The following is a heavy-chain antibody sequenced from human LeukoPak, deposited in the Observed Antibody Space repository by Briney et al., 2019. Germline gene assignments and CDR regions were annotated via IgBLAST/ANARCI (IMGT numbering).Heavy chain of an antibody. V-gene: IGHV3-21*01. J-gene: IGHJ4*02. CDR3: ARDCSGTSCYGAKDY. D-gene: IGHD2-2*01. Sequence: GGSLRLSCAASGFTFSSYSMNWVRQAPGKGLEWVSSISSSSSYIYYADSVKGRFTISRDNAKNSLYLQMNSLRAEDTAVYYCARDCSGTSCYGAKDYWGQGTLVTVSS. CDR1: GFTFSSYS. CDR2: ISSSSSYI.